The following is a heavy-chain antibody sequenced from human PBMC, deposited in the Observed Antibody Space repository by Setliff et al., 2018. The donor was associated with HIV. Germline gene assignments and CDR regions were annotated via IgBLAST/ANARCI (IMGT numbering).Heavy chain of an antibody. CDR3: AREVRWELPQGFDH. V-gene: IGHV4-39*07. J-gene: IGHJ4*02. D-gene: IGHD1-26*01. Sequence: NPSETLSLTCTVSGGSISSRNFYWGWIRQPPGKGLERIGSVAYTGSGYYNSSLKSRVTISVDTSRNECSLKLTSVTAADTAVYYCAREVRWELPQGFDHWGQGSQVTVSS. CDR2: VAYTGSG. CDR1: GGSISSRNFY.